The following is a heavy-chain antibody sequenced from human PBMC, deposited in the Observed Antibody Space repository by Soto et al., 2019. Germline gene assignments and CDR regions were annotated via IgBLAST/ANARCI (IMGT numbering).Heavy chain of an antibody. CDR2: IFYSGST. CDR1: GGSISSYY. D-gene: IGHD3-10*01. CDR3: ARRGSGYYFDY. V-gene: IGHV4-59*08. Sequence: SETLSLTCTVSGGSISSYYWSWIRQPPGKGLEWIGYIFYSGSTNYNPSLKSRVTISLDTSKNQFSLKLSSVTAADTAVYYCARRGSGYYFDYWGQGTLVTVSS. J-gene: IGHJ4*02.